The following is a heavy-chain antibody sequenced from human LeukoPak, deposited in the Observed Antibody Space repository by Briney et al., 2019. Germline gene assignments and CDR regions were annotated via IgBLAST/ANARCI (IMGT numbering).Heavy chain of an antibody. CDR2: INSEGSST. J-gene: IGHJ4*02. D-gene: IGHD2-21*02. CDR1: GFTFSSYW. Sequence: PGGSLRLSCVASGFTFSSYWMHWVRQAPGKGRVWGSRINSEGSSTTYADSVKGRFTFSRDNAKNTLYLQMNSLRADDTAVYYCARAYCGGDCYSRAMDYWGQGTLVTVSS. CDR3: ARAYCGGDCYSRAMDY. V-gene: IGHV3-74*03.